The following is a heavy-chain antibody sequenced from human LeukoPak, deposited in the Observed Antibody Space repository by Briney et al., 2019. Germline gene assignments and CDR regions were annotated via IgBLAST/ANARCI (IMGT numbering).Heavy chain of an antibody. J-gene: IGHJ5*02. CDR1: GFTFSSYS. CDR2: ISSSSSYI. V-gene: IGHV3-21*01. Sequence: GGSLRLSCAASGFTFSSYSMNWVRQAPGKGLEWVSSISSSSSYIYYADSVKGRFTISRDNAKNPLYLQMNSLRAEDTAVYYCARSPQGYYDSSFNWFDPWGQGTLVTVSS. D-gene: IGHD3-22*01. CDR3: ARSPQGYYDSSFNWFDP.